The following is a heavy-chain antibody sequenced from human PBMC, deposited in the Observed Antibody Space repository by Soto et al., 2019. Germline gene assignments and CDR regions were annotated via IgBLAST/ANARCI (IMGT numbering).Heavy chain of an antibody. CDR1: GFTFSSYS. D-gene: IGHD3-10*01. J-gene: IGHJ6*02. CDR3: ARFVGSGRLSYYYGMDV. V-gene: IGHV3-21*01. CDR2: ISSSSSYI. Sequence: GGSLRLSCAASGFTFSSYSMNWVRQAPGKGLEWVSSISSSSSYIYYADSVKGRFTISRDNAKNSLYLQMNSLRAEDTAVYYCARFVGSGRLSYYYGMDVWGQGTTVTVSS.